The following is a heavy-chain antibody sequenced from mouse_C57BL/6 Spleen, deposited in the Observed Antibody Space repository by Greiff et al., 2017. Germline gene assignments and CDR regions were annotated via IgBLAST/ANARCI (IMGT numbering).Heavy chain of an antibody. CDR1: GYSFTGYY. J-gene: IGHJ2*01. D-gene: IGHD1-3*01. CDR3: ASNSPYFDY. V-gene: IGHV1-42*01. Sequence: VQLKQSGPELVKPGASVKISCKASGYSFTGYYMNWVKQSPEKSLEWIGEINPSTGGTTYNQKFKAKATLTVDKSSSTAYMQLKSLTSEDSAVYYCASNSPYFDYWGQGTTLTVSS. CDR2: INPSTGGT.